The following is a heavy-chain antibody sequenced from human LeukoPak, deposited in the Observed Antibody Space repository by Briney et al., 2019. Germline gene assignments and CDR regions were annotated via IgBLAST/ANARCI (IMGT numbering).Heavy chain of an antibody. CDR3: ARVLSISTAGVPSLQH. V-gene: IGHV1-2*02. J-gene: IGHJ1*01. CDR2: INPNSGDT. D-gene: IGHD6-13*01. Sequence: GASVKVSCKASGYTFTGYYIHWVRQAPGQGLEWMGWINPNSGDTSYAQKFQGRVTMTRDTSIRTAYMELSRLRSDDTAVYYCARVLSISTAGVPSLQHWGQGTLVTVSS. CDR1: GYTFTGYY.